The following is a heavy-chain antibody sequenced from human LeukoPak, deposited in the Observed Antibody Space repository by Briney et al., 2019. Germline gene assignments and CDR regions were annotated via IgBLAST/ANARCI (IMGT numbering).Heavy chain of an antibody. CDR2: ISGSGGST. Sequence: GGSLRLSCAASGFTFSSYGMSWVRQAPGKVLEWVSAISGSGGSTYYADSVKGRFTISRDNSKNTLYLQMNSLRAEDTAVYYCAKGAVTAAGTKYYYYCYMDVWGKGTTVTISS. D-gene: IGHD6-13*01. CDR3: AKGAVTAAGTKYYYYCYMDV. V-gene: IGHV3-23*01. J-gene: IGHJ6*03. CDR1: GFTFSSYG.